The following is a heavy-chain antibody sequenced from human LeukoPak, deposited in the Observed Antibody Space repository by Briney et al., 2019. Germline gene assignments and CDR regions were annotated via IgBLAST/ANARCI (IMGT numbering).Heavy chain of an antibody. Sequence: SETLSLTCTVSGGSITNYYWSWIRQPPGKGLEWIGYIYYSGSTKYNPSLKSRVTISVDTSKNQFSLKLSSVTAADTAVYYCARDHLGYCSGGSCWPDAFDIWGQGTMVTVSS. CDR3: ARDHLGYCSGGSCWPDAFDI. J-gene: IGHJ3*02. CDR2: IYYSGST. V-gene: IGHV4-59*01. CDR1: GGSITNYY. D-gene: IGHD2-15*01.